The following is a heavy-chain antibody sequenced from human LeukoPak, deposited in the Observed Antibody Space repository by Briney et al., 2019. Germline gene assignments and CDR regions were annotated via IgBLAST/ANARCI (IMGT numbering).Heavy chain of an antibody. D-gene: IGHD3-22*01. J-gene: IGHJ4*02. V-gene: IGHV5-51*01. Sequence: GGSLKFSAKSSVSSFTTDWIGCVRDMPRKGLGWRGIVYPTVSDTRYSPSFQGQVTISADKSISTAYLQWSSLKASDTAMYYCARHRRKTMIGTASSRGFDYWGQGTLVTVSS. CDR1: VSSFTTDW. CDR3: ARHRRKTMIGTASSRGFDY. CDR2: VYPTVSDT.